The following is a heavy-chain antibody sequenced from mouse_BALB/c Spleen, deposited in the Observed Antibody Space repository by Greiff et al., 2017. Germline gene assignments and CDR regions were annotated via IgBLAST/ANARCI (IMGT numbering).Heavy chain of an antibody. J-gene: IGHJ1*01. CDR1: GFTFSSFG. V-gene: IGHV5-17*02. Sequence: EVQLVESGGGLVQPGGSRKLSCAASGFTFSSFGMHWVRQAPEKGLEWVAYISSGSSTIYYADTVKGRFTISRDNPKNTLFLQMTSLRSEDTAMYYCARVGYYGYWYFDVWGAGTTVTVSS. CDR3: ARVGYYGYWYFDV. D-gene: IGHD1-1*01. CDR2: ISSGSSTI.